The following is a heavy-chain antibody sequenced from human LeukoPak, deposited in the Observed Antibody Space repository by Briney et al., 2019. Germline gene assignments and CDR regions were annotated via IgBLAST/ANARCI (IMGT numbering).Heavy chain of an antibody. CDR2: ISSSSAYI. J-gene: IGHJ4*02. D-gene: IGHD5-24*01. V-gene: IGHV3-21*01. Sequence: MAGGSLRLSCAASGFTFSNYDMHWVRQAPGKGLEWVSAISSSSAYIYYADSVKGRFTISRDNAENSLFLQLNSLRAEDTAVYFRARGEEKATITGLDSWGQGTLVTVSS. CDR1: GFTFSNYD. CDR3: ARGEEKATITGLDS.